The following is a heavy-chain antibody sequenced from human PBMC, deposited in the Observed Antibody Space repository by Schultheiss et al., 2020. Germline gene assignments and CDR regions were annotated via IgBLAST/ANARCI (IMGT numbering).Heavy chain of an antibody. CDR2: IIGTGAGT. Sequence: GGSLRLSCAAPGFTFSSHDIHWVRQAPGEGLEWVSTIIGTGAGTYYADSVKGRFTISRDNSKNTLYLQMNSLRAEDTAVYYCAKVSGIAARWYYYYGMDVWGQGTTVTVSS. J-gene: IGHJ6*02. V-gene: IGHV3-23*01. CDR1: GFTFSSHD. CDR3: AKVSGIAARWYYYYGMDV. D-gene: IGHD6-6*01.